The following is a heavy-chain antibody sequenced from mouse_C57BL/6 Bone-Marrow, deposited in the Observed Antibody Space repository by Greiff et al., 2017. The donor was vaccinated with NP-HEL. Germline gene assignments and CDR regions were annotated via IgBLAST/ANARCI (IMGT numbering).Heavy chain of an antibody. CDR2: IHPNSGST. J-gene: IGHJ3*01. Sequence: QVQLQQPGAELVKPGASVKLSCKASGYTFTSYWLHWVKQRPGQGLEWIGMIHPNSGSTNYNEKFKSKATLTVDKSSSTAYMQLSSMTSEYSAVYYDARRRWLLLFAYWGQGTLVTVSA. CDR1: GYTFTSYW. CDR3: ARRRWLLLFAY. D-gene: IGHD2-3*01. V-gene: IGHV1-64*01.